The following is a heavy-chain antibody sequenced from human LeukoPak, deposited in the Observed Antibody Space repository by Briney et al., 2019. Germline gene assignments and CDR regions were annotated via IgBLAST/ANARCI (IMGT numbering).Heavy chain of an antibody. J-gene: IGHJ4*02. CDR1: GGSISSSSYY. V-gene: IGHV4-39*01. CDR2: IYYSGST. CDR3: ARPGIAVAGTFDY. Sequence: SETLSLTCTVSGGSISSSSYYWGWIRQPPGKGLEWIGSIYYSGSTYYNPSLKSRVTISVDTSKHQFSLQLTPDTAAYTAVYDCARPGIAVAGTFDYGGQGTLVTVSS. D-gene: IGHD6-19*01.